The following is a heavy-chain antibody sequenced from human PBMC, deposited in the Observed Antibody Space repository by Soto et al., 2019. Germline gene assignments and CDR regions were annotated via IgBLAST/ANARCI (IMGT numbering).Heavy chain of an antibody. Sequence: PGGSLRLSCAASGFAFTSYAMSWVRRAPGKGLAWVSTVSSSGGTTYHADSVKGRFTISRDNSKNTLYLQMTSLRAEDAAVYYCVKDAPGSGWLSDYWGQGILVTVSS. J-gene: IGHJ4*02. CDR3: VKDAPGSGWLSDY. CDR1: GFAFTSYA. V-gene: IGHV3-23*01. CDR2: VSSSGGTT. D-gene: IGHD3-22*01.